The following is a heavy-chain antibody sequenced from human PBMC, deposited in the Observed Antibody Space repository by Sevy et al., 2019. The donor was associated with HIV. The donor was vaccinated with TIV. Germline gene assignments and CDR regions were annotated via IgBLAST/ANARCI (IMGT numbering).Heavy chain of an antibody. J-gene: IGHJ6*02. CDR3: ARVSAGYGSGLNYYYGMDV. CDR2: IYSCGST. D-gene: IGHD3-10*01. Sequence: GGSLRLSCAASGFTVSSNYMSWVRQAPGKGLEWVSVIYSCGSTYYADSVKGRFTISRDNSKNTLYLQMNSLRAEDTAVYYCARVSAGYGSGLNYYYGMDVWGQGTTVTVSS. V-gene: IGHV3-53*01. CDR1: GFTVSSNY.